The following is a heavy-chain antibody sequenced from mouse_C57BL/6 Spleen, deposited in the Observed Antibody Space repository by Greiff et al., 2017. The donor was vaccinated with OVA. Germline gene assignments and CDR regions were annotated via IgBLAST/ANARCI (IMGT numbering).Heavy chain of an antibody. CDR2: IRSKSNNYAT. CDR1: GFSFNTYA. V-gene: IGHV10-1*01. Sequence: EVKLVESGGGLVQPKGSLKLSCAASGFSFNTYAMNWVRQAPGKGLEWVARIRSKSNNYATYYADSVKDRFTISRDDSESMLYLQMNNLKTEDTAMYYCVRQGRGGYAMDYWGQGTSVTVSS. J-gene: IGHJ4*01. CDR3: VRQGRGGYAMDY.